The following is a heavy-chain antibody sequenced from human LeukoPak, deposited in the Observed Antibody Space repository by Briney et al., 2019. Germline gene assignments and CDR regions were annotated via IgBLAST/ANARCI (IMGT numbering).Heavy chain of an antibody. CDR1: GFTFSSYT. Sequence: GGSLRLSCAASGFTFSSYTMHWVRRAPGKGLEWVAVISYDGSNKYYADSVKGRFTISRDNSKNTLYLQMNSLRAEDTAVYYCARVKSHRIVGYFDYWGQGTLVTVSS. V-gene: IGHV3-30*04. CDR2: ISYDGSNK. D-gene: IGHD1-14*01. CDR3: ARVKSHRIVGYFDY. J-gene: IGHJ4*02.